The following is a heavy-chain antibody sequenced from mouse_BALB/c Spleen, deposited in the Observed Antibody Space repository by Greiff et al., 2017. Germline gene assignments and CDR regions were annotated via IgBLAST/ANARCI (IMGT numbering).Heavy chain of an antibody. CDR3: TRSLYGGMDY. CDR1: GYTFTSYW. J-gene: IGHJ4*01. D-gene: IGHD1-2*01. Sequence: LKQPGSELVRPGASVKLSCKASGYTFTSYWMHWVKQRPGQGLEWIGNIYPGSGSTNYDEKFKSKATLTVDTSSSTAYMQLSSLTSEDSAVYYCTRSLYGGMDYWGQGTSVTVSS. V-gene: IGHV1S22*01. CDR2: IYPGSGST.